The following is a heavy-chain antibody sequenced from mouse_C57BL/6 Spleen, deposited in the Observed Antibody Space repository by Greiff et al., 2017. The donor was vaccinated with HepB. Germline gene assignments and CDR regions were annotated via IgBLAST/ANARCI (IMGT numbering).Heavy chain of an antibody. D-gene: IGHD1-1*01. Sequence: VQLQQSVAELVRPGASVKLSCTASGFNIKNTYMHWVKQRPEQGLEWIGRIAPANGNTKYAPKFQGKATITADTSSNTAYLQLSSLTSEDTAIYYCFYYYGSSGAWFAYWGQVTLVTVSA. CDR3: FYYYGSSGAWFAY. CDR2: IAPANGNT. CDR1: GFNIKNTY. V-gene: IGHV14-3*01. J-gene: IGHJ3*01.